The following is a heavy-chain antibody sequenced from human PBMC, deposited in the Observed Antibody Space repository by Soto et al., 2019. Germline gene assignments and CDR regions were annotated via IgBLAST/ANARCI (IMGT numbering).Heavy chain of an antibody. CDR1: GYTFTRYG. J-gene: IGHJ5*02. Sequence: ASVKVSCKASGYTFTRYGISWVRQAPGQGLEWMGWISAYNGNTNYAQKLQGRVTMTTDTSTSTAYMELRSLRSDGTAVYYCARGGTVDNVVNWFDPWGQGTLVTVSS. CDR2: ISAYNGNT. D-gene: IGHD5-12*01. CDR3: ARGGTVDNVVNWFDP. V-gene: IGHV1-18*01.